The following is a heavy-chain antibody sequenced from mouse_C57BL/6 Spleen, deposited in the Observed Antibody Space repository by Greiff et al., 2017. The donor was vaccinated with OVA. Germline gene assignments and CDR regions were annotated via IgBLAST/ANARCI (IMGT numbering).Heavy chain of an antibody. V-gene: IGHV6-3*01. Sequence: DVKLVESGGGLVQPGGSMKLSCVASGFTFSNYWMNWVRQSPEKGLEWVAQIRLKSDNYATHYAESVKGRFTISRDDSKSSVYLQMNNLRAEDTGIYYCTGLDYGSSYSFAYWGQGTLVTVSA. D-gene: IGHD1-1*01. CDR1: GFTFSNYW. CDR3: TGLDYGSSYSFAY. CDR2: IRLKSDNYAT. J-gene: IGHJ3*01.